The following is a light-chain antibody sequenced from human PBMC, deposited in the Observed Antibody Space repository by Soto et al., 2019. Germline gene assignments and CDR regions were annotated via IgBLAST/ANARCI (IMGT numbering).Light chain of an antibody. CDR3: QQRSNWPPLT. Sequence: EIVLTQSPATLSLSPGERATLSCRASQSVSSYLAWYQQKPGQAPRLLIYDASNRATGIPARLSGSGSGTDFTLTISILEPEDCAFYYCQQRSNWPPLTFGGGTKVEIK. V-gene: IGKV3-11*01. J-gene: IGKJ4*01. CDR1: QSVSSY. CDR2: DAS.